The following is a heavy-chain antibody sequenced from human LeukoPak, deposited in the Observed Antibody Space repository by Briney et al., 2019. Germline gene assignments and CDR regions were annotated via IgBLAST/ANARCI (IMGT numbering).Heavy chain of an antibody. CDR3: ARGDMYYFDY. V-gene: IGHV4-59*01. Sequence: PSETLSLTCTVSGGSISSYYWSWIRQPPGKGLEWIGYIYYSGSTNYDPSLKSRVTISVDTSKNQFSLKLSSVTAADTAVYYCARGDMYYFDYWGQGTLVTVSS. CDR1: GGSISSYY. J-gene: IGHJ4*02. D-gene: IGHD1-26*01. CDR2: IYYSGST.